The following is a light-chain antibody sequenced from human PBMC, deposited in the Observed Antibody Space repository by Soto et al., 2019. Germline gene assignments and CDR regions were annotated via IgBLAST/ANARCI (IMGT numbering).Light chain of an antibody. CDR1: SSDVGGYNY. Sequence: QSALTQTASVSGSPGQSITISCTGTSSDVGGYNYVSWYQQHPGKAPKLMIYDVSNRPSGVSNRFSGSKSGNTASLTISGLQAEDEADYYCSSYTSSSTLDVFGTGIKVTVL. V-gene: IGLV2-14*01. J-gene: IGLJ1*01. CDR2: DVS. CDR3: SSYTSSSTLDV.